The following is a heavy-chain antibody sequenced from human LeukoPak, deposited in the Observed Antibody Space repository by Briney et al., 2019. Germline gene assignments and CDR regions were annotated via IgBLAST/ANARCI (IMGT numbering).Heavy chain of an antibody. D-gene: IGHD2-8*01. J-gene: IGHJ4*02. Sequence: GASLLLCGAAALFSFSDDAMSSVHQAPTRGEEGDPIIRGGGKTFYADSVKGRFTLSRDDSRNTVYLQMSNLRVEDTAIYYCAKANWVSNAEAVWWGQGTQVTVSS. V-gene: IGHV3-23*01. CDR2: IRGGGKT. CDR3: AKANWVSNAEAVW. CDR1: LFSFSDDA.